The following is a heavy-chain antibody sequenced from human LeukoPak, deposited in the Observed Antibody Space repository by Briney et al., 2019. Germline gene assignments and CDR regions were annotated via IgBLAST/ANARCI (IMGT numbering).Heavy chain of an antibody. CDR2: ISSSSSYI. J-gene: IGHJ4*02. CDR3: AKSHGAGRYYPLEY. D-gene: IGHD3-10*01. V-gene: IGHV3-21*04. Sequence: GGSLRLSCAASGFTFSSYSMNWVRQAPGKGLEWVSSISSSSSYIYYADSVKGRFTISRDNAKKSLFLQMNSLRAEDTALYYCAKSHGAGRYYPLEYWGQGTLLTVSS. CDR1: GFTFSSYS.